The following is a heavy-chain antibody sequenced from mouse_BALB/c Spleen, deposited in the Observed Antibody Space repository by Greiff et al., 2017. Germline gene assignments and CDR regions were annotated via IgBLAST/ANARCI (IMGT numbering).Heavy chain of an antibody. Sequence: LVKTGASVKISCKASGYSFTGYYMHWVKQSHGKSLEWIGYISCYNGATSYNQKFKGKATFTVDTSSSTAYMQFNSLTSEDSAVYYCARGTTLYDGYYVGAMDYWGQGTSVTVSS. CDR2: ISCYNGAT. D-gene: IGHD2-3*01. CDR3: ARGTTLYDGYYVGAMDY. V-gene: IGHV1S34*01. J-gene: IGHJ4*01. CDR1: GYSFTGYY.